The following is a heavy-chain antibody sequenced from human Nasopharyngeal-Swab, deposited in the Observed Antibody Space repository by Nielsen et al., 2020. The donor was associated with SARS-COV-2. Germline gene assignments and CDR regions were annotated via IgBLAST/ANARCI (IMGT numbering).Heavy chain of an antibody. Sequence: WVRQPPGKGLEWIGSIYYSGSTYYKPSLKSRVTISVDTSKNQFSLKLSSVTAADTAVYYRARHPLSYYDILTGYSTFDYWGQGTLVTVSS. J-gene: IGHJ4*02. D-gene: IGHD3-9*01. V-gene: IGHV4-39*01. CDR3: ARHPLSYYDILTGYSTFDY. CDR2: IYYSGST.